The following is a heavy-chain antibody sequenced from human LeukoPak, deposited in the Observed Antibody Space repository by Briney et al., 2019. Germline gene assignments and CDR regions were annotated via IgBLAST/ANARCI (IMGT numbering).Heavy chain of an antibody. V-gene: IGHV3-15*07. CDR1: GFTFSNAW. CDR3: TTDSSEDSYYYYGMDV. J-gene: IGHJ6*02. D-gene: IGHD3-22*01. CDR2: IKSKTDGGTT. Sequence: PGGPLRLSCAASGFTFSNAWMNWVRQAPGKGLEWVGRIKSKTDGGTTDYAAPVKGRFTISRDDSKNTLYLQMNSLKTEDTAVYYCTTDSSEDSYYYYGMDVWGHGTTVTVSS.